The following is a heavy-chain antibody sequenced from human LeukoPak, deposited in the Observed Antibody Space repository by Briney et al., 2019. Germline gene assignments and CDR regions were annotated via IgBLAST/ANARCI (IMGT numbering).Heavy chain of an antibody. J-gene: IGHJ4*02. CDR2: MNPNSGNT. Sequence: ASVKVSCKASGYTFTTYDIDWVRQATGQGLEWMGWMNPNSGNTGYAQKFQGRVTMTRNTSISTAFMELSGLRSEDTAVYFCARRNTAMVAGLDYWGQGSLVTVSS. D-gene: IGHD5-18*01. CDR1: GYTFTTYD. CDR3: ARRNTAMVAGLDY. V-gene: IGHV1-8*01.